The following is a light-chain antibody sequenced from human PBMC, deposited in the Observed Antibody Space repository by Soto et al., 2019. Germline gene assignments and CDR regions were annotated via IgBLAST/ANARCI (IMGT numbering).Light chain of an antibody. CDR3: QHGHNCSFT. V-gene: IGKV3-15*01. CDR2: SAS. J-gene: IGKJ2*01. CDR1: QSISTE. Sequence: EIVMTQSPATLSVSPGERATLSCRASQSISTELAWYHQKPGQPPRLLIYSASTRAAGVPARCSGSGSTSDFTLTISGLQSEDFAVYYCQHGHNCSFTFGQGTRLEI.